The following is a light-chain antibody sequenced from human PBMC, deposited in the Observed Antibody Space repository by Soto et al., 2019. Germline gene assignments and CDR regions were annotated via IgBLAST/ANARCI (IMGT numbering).Light chain of an antibody. Sequence: QSVLTQPHSVSGSPGQSVTISCTGTSSDVGGYNYVSWYQHHPGKAPKLIIYDVNKRPSGVPDRFSGSRSGNTASLTISGLQAEDEADYYCCSTAGNYTLVFGGGTKLTVL. CDR2: DVN. CDR3: CSTAGNYTLV. CDR1: SSDVGGYNY. V-gene: IGLV2-11*01. J-gene: IGLJ2*01.